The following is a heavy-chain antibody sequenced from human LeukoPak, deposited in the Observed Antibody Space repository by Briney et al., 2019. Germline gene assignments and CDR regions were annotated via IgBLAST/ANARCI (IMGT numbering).Heavy chain of an antibody. CDR1: GFTFSSYE. J-gene: IGHJ4*02. CDR3: ARAPEFKFDY. V-gene: IGHV3-48*03. CDR2: ISSSGSTM. Sequence: GGSLRLSCAASGFTFSSYEMNWVRQAPGKGLEWVSYISSSGSTMYYADSVKGRFTISRDNAKNSLYLQMNSLRAEDTAVYYCARAPEFKFDYWGQGTLVTVSS.